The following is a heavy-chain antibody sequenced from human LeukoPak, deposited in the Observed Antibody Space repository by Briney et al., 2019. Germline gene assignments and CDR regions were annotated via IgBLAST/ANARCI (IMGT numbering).Heavy chain of an antibody. J-gene: IGHJ6*03. D-gene: IGHD2-2*01. V-gene: IGHV3-73*01. Sequence: GGSLRLSCAASGFSLSVSEMHWVRQASGKGLEWVGRIRSKVNSYATAYAASVKGRFTISRDDSKNTAYLQMNSLKTEDTAVYYCTTSPIVVVPAAMRDYYYYYMDVWGKGTTVTVSS. CDR1: GFSLSVSE. CDR2: IRSKVNSYAT. CDR3: TTSPIVVVPAAMRDYYYYYMDV.